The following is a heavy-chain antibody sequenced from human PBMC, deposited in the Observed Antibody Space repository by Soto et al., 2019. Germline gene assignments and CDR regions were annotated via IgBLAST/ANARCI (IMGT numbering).Heavy chain of an antibody. J-gene: IGHJ4*02. D-gene: IGHD1-7*01. V-gene: IGHV3-7*01. CDR3: ARDPVGITGTIFGY. CDR2: IKPDGSEK. Sequence: EVRLVESGGGVVQPGGSLRLSCAASVFTFRNYWMSWVRQAPGKGLEWVANIKPDGSEKWYVDSVKGRFTISRDNAKNSLYLQMNSRRAEDTAVYYCARDPVGITGTIFGYWCQGTLVSVSS. CDR1: VFTFRNYW.